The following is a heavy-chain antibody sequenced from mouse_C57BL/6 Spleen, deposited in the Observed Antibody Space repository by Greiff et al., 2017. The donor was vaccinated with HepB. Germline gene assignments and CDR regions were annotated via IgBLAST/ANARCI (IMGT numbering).Heavy chain of an antibody. Sequence: EVMLVESGGGLVQPGGSLKLSCAASGFTFSDYYMYWVRQTPEKRLEWVAYISNGGGSTYYPDTVKGRFTISRDNAKNTLYLQMSRLKSEDTAMYYCARRHYDYGGYYFDYWGQGTTLTVSS. D-gene: IGHD2-4*01. CDR3: ARRHYDYGGYYFDY. V-gene: IGHV5-12*01. J-gene: IGHJ2*01. CDR2: ISNGGGST. CDR1: GFTFSDYY.